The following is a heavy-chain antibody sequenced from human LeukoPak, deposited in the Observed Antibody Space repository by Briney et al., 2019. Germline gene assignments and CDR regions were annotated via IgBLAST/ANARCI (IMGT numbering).Heavy chain of an antibody. D-gene: IGHD5-12*01. J-gene: IGHJ4*02. V-gene: IGHV3-23*01. CDR1: GFTFSSYA. Sequence: GGSLRLSCAASGFTFSSYAMSWVRQAPGKGLEWVSAISGSGGSTYSADSVKGRFTISRDNAKNSLYLQMNSLRAEDTAVYYCARRGYSGYDLAGYYFDYWGQGTLVTVSS. CDR3: ARRGYSGYDLAGYYFDY. CDR2: ISGSGGST.